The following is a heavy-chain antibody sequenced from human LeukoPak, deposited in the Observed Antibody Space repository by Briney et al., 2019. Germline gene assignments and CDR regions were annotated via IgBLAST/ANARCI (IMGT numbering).Heavy chain of an antibody. Sequence: GGSLRLSCAASGFTFSSYWMHWVRQAPGKGLVWVSRINSDGSSTSYADSVKGRFTISRVNAKNTLYLQMNSLRAEDTAVYYCARDQDDYGDLCAYWGQGTLVTVSS. D-gene: IGHD4-17*01. CDR3: ARDQDDYGDLCAY. V-gene: IGHV3-74*01. CDR1: GFTFSSYW. CDR2: INSDGSST. J-gene: IGHJ4*02.